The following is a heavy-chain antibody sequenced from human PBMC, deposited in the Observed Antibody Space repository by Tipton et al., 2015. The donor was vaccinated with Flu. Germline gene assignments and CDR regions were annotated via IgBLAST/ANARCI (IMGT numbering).Heavy chain of an antibody. CDR3: VKDMGVAAVTEYGLDV. J-gene: IGHJ6*02. Sequence: GSLRLSCAASGFSFGDYTMHWVRQAPGKGLEWVSLISWNSDTTYYADSVKGRFTISRDNSKNSLYLHMNSLRTEDTALYYCVKDMGVAAVTEYGLDVWGQRTTVTVSS. D-gene: IGHD2-21*02. CDR2: ISWNSDTT. CDR1: GFSFGDYT. V-gene: IGHV3-43*01.